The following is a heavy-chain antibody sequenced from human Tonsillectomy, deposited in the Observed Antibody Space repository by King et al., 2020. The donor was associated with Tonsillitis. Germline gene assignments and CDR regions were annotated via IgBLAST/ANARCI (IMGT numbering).Heavy chain of an antibody. V-gene: IGHV3-30-3*01. CDR3: ARDRYSVSGSMDV. J-gene: IGHJ6*02. Sequence: VQLVESGGGVVQPGRSLRLSCAASGFTFSTYAMHWVRQAPGKGLEWVAVISYDGSNKYFADSAKGRFTFSRDNSKNTLAPQMNSLRAEDTAVYYCARDRYSVSGSMDVWGQGTTVTVSS. CDR1: GFTFSTYA. D-gene: IGHD3-16*01. CDR2: ISYDGSNK.